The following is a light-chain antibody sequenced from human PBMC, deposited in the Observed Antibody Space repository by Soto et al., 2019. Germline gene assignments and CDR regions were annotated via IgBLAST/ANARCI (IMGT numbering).Light chain of an antibody. Sequence: QSVLTQPPSASGSPGQSVTISCTGTSGDVGGYDYVSWYQQHPGKAPKLMIYEVTKRPLGVPDRFSGSESGNTASLTVSGLQAEDEADYYCSSYAGSDNPYVFGPGTKVTVL. CDR2: EVT. V-gene: IGLV2-8*01. CDR1: SGDVGGYDY. CDR3: SSYAGSDNPYV. J-gene: IGLJ1*01.